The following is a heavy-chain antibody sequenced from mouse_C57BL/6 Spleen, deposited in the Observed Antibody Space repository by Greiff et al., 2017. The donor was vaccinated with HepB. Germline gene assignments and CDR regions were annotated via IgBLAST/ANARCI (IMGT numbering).Heavy chain of an antibody. Sequence: VQLQQPGAELVRPGSSVKLSCKASGYTFTSYWMDWVKQRPGQGLEWIGNIYPSDSETHYNQKFKDKATLTVDKSSSTAYMQLSSLTSEDSAVYYCARRYGYVDYWGQGTTLTVSS. CDR3: ARRYGYVDY. CDR2: IYPSDSET. V-gene: IGHV1-61*01. J-gene: IGHJ2*01. CDR1: GYTFTSYW. D-gene: IGHD2-10*02.